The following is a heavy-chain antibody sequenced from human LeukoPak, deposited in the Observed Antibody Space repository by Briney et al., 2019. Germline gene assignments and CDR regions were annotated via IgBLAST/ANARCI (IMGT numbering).Heavy chain of an antibody. CDR1: GGSISGYF. Sequence: NPSETLSLTCTVSGGSISGYFWSWIRQPAGKGLEWIGRIYSSGSNNYNPSLKSRVTMSLDTPKIHLSLNLSSVTAADTAVYYCAREPTSGREPTSGRPLDYWGQGTLVTVSS. J-gene: IGHJ4*02. V-gene: IGHV4-4*07. CDR3: AREPTSGREPTSGRPLDY. D-gene: IGHD5-12*01. CDR2: IYSSGSN.